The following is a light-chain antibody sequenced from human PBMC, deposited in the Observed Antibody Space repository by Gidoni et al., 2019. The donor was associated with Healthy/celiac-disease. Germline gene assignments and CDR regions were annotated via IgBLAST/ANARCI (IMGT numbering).Light chain of an antibody. J-gene: IGKJ2*01. CDR3: QQYYSTPYT. CDR2: WAS. V-gene: IGKV4-1*01. CDR1: QSVLYSSNNKNY. Sequence: DIVMTQSPDSLAVSLGERATINCKSRQSVLYSSNNKNYLAWYQQKPGQPPKLLIYWASTRESGVPDRFSDSGSGTDFTLTISSLQAEDVAVYYCQQYYSTPYTFGQGTKLEIK.